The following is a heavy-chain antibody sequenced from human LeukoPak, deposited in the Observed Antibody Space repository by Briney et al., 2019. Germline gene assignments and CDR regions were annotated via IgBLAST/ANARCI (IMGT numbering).Heavy chain of an antibody. V-gene: IGHV1-8*01. D-gene: IGHD3-16*02. J-gene: IGHJ5*02. CDR3: ARGPLVRLPSSFDP. CDR1: GYTFTSYD. CDR2: MNPNSGNT. Sequence: GASVKVSCKASGYTFTSYDINWVRQATGQGLEWMGWMNPNSGNTGSAQRFQGRVTVTRDTSRSTAYMELRSLTSEDTAVYYCARGPLVRLPSSFDPWGQGTLVTVSS.